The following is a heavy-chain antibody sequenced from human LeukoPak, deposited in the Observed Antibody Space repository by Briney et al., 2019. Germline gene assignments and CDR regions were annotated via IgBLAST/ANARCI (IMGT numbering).Heavy chain of an antibody. Sequence: SETLSLTCTVSGGSISSYYWSWIRQPPGKGLEWIGYIYYSGSTNYNPSLKSRVTISVDTSKNQFSLKLSSVTAADTAVYYCAREDYDILTGYIVDPWGQGTLVTVSS. CDR3: AREDYDILTGYIVDP. V-gene: IGHV4-59*12. D-gene: IGHD3-9*01. J-gene: IGHJ5*02. CDR1: GGSISSYY. CDR2: IYYSGST.